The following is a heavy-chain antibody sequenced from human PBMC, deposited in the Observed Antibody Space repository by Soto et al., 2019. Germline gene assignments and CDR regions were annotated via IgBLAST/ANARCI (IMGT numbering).Heavy chain of an antibody. CDR3: ARRSTGTTTGIYYYYYYMDV. J-gene: IGHJ6*03. CDR1: GFTFSSYA. Sequence: GGSLRLSCAASGFTFSSYAMSWVRQAPGKGLEWVANIKQDGSEKYYVDSVKGRFTISRDNAKNSLYLQMNSLRAEDTAVYYCARRSTGTTTGIYYYYYYMDVWGKGTTVTVSS. V-gene: IGHV3-7*03. D-gene: IGHD1-1*01. CDR2: IKQDGSEK.